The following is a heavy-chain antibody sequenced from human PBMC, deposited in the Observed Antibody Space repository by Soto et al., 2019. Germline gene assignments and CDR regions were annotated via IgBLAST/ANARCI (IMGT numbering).Heavy chain of an antibody. CDR2: ISTYNENT. V-gene: IGHV1-18*04. J-gene: IGHJ6*02. Sequence: ASVKVSGKAAGYTYAIYGISWLRQVPGQGLEWMGWISTYNENTKHAQKFQGRVTMTTDTSTSTVYMELRSLTPDDTAVYYCAREGDCSSGSGALYDQEYFGMDVCGHGSTVTV. CDR3: AREGDCSSGSGALYDQEYFGMDV. D-gene: IGHD2-15*01. CDR1: GYTYAIYG.